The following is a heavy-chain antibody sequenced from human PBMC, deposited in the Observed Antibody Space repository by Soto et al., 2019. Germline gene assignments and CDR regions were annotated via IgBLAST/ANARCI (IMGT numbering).Heavy chain of an antibody. D-gene: IGHD3-3*01. CDR3: ARGLRITTFGVVISPFDY. CDR2: ISSSSSYI. Sequence: GGSLRLSCAASGFTFSSYSMNWVRQAPGKGLEWVSSISSSSSYIYYADSVKGRFTISRDNAKNSLYLQMNSLRAEDTAVYYCARGLRITTFGVVISPFDYWGQGTLVTVSS. CDR1: GFTFSSYS. J-gene: IGHJ4*02. V-gene: IGHV3-21*01.